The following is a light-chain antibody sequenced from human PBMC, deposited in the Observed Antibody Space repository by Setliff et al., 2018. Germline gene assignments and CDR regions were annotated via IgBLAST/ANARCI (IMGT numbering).Light chain of an antibody. V-gene: IGLV1-40*01. CDR3: QSYDSSLSGPDV. J-gene: IGLJ1*01. CDR1: NSNIGAGYD. CDR2: GNS. Sequence: QSVLTQPPSVSGAPGQRVTISCTGDNSNIGAGYDVHWYQQLPGTAPKLLIYGNSKRPSGVPDRFSGSKSGTSASLAITGLQAEDEADYYCQSYDSSLSGPDVFGTGTKVTVL.